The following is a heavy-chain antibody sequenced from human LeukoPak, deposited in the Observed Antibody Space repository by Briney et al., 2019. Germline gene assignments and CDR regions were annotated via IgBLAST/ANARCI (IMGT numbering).Heavy chain of an antibody. Sequence: GGSLRLSCAASGFTFSSYNMNWVRQAPGKGLEWVSHISSSSNTIYYAESVKGRFTISRDNAKNSLYLQMNSLRAEDTAVYYCASRFDYWGQGTLVTVSS. CDR3: ASRFDY. J-gene: IGHJ4*02. V-gene: IGHV3-48*01. CDR2: ISSSSNTI. CDR1: GFTFSSYN.